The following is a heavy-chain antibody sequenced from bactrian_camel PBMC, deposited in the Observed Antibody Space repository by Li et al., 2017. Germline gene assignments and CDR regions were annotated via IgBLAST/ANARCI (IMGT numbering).Heavy chain of an antibody. Sequence: VQLVESGGGSVEAGGSLKLSCVVSGTNYRLDCMGWFRQVVGSEREGIACMATSGGRPYYADSVKDRFTISRDNAKNALYLEMNTLKPEDTGLYYCAAKRFPCTVSDGSGVEYDYWGQGTQVTVS. CDR3: AAKRFPCTVSDGSGVEYDY. V-gene: IGHV3S54*01. J-gene: IGHJ4*01. CDR2: MATSGGRP. CDR1: GTNYRLDC. D-gene: IGHD6*01.